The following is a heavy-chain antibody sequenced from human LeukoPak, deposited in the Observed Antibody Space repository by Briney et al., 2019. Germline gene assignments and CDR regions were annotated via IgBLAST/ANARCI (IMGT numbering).Heavy chain of an antibody. CDR3: XRLCPRYDCGMDV. CDR1: RXXFTNYX. V-gene: IGHV5-10-1*01. CDR2: IDPSDSYT. Sequence: GESLRISCKGXRXXFTNYXIXWXXQXXGXGLEWMGRIDPSDSYTNYSPSFQGHVTISADKSISTAYLQWSGLKASDTAMYYCXRLCPRYDCGMDVWGQGTSVTVSS. J-gene: IGHJ6*02.